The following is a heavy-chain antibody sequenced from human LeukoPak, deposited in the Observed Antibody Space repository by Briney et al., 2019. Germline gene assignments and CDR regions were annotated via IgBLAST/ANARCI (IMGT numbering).Heavy chain of an antibody. D-gene: IGHD3-10*01. CDR3: ATEEVLLWPEAHYFDY. CDR2: FDPEDGET. V-gene: IGHV1-24*01. CDR1: GYTLTELS. Sequence: ASVKVSCKVSGYTLTELSMHWVRQAPGKGLEWMGGFDPEDGETIYAQKFQGRVTMTEDTSTDTAYMELSSLRSEDTAVYYCATEEVLLWPEAHYFDYWGQGTLVTVSS. J-gene: IGHJ4*02.